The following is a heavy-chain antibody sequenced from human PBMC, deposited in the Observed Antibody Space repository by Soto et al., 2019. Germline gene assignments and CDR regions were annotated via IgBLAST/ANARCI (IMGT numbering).Heavy chain of an antibody. V-gene: IGHV3-7*01. CDR2: IKEDGSEI. CDR1: SFNVMSYW. CDR3: ARDIGFDYVN. Sequence: GGSLRLSGAVSSFNVMSYWMIWVRQAPGKGLEWVASIKEDGSEIYYLHSVRGRFSISRDSAGNALHLTMNYLSAEDTGVYFCARDIGFDYVNWGQGTLVTVSS. J-gene: IGHJ4*02. D-gene: IGHD3-16*01.